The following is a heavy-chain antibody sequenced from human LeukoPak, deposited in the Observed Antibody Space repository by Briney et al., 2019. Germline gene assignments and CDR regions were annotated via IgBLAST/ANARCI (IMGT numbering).Heavy chain of an antibody. D-gene: IGHD3-22*01. J-gene: IGHJ1*01. Sequence: GGSLRLSCAASGFTFSSYGMHWVRQAPGKGLEWMAVIWYDGDNKYYADSVKGRFTISRDNSKNTLYLQMNSLRAEDTAVYYCARDQYYHDTSGQYFHHWGQGTLVTVSS. V-gene: IGHV3-33*01. CDR1: GFTFSSYG. CDR3: ARDQYYHDTSGQYFHH. CDR2: IWYDGDNK.